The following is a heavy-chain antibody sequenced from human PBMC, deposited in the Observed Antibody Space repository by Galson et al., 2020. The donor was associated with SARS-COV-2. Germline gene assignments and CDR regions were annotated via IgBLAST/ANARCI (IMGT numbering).Heavy chain of an antibody. CDR2: IYYSGST. CDR1: GGSISSGGYY. D-gene: IGHD2-15*01. Sequence: SETLYLTCTVSGGSISSGGYYWSWIRQHPGKGLEWIGYIYYSGSTYYNPSLKSRVTISVDTSKNQFSLKLSSVTAADTAVYYCARGDCSGGSCDKTFDYWGQGTLVTVSS. J-gene: IGHJ4*02. V-gene: IGHV4-31*03. CDR3: ARGDCSGGSCDKTFDY.